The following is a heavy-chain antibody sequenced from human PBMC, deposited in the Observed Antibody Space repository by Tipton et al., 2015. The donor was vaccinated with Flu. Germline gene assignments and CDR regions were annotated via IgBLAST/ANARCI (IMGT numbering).Heavy chain of an antibody. CDR3: ATEWEALGY. V-gene: IGHV3-21*01. Sequence: SLRLSCAASGFTFSSYSMNWVRQVPGKGLEWVSSISSSSSYIYYADSVKGRFTISRDNAKNSLYLQMNSLRAEDTAVYYCATEWEALGYWGQGTLVTVSS. D-gene: IGHD1-26*01. CDR1: GFTFSSYS. CDR2: ISSSSSYI. J-gene: IGHJ4*02.